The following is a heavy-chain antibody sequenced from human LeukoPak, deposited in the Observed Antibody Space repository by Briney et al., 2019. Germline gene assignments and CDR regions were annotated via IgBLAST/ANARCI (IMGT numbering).Heavy chain of an antibody. V-gene: IGHV1-2*02. CDR1: GYTFTGYY. D-gene: IGHD6-6*01. J-gene: IGHJ5*02. CDR3: ARDYSSSSDWFDP. CDR2: INPNSGGT. Sequence: ASVKVSCKASGYTFTGYYMHWVRQAPGQGLEWMGWINPNSGGTNYAQKFQGRVTMTRDTSISTAYMELSRLRSDDTAVYYCARDYSSSSDWFDPWGQGTLVTVS.